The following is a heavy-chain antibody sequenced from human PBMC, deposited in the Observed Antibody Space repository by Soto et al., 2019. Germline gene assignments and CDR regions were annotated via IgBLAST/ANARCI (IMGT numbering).Heavy chain of an antibody. Sequence: SETLSLTCTVSGGSISSYYWSWIRQPPGKGLEWIGYIYYSGSTNYNPSLKSRVTISVDTSKNQFSLKLSSVTAADTVVYYCATGYSGSYSIDSWGQGTLVPVSS. CDR2: IYYSGST. CDR3: ATGYSGSYSIDS. J-gene: IGHJ4*02. D-gene: IGHD1-26*01. CDR1: GGSISSYY. V-gene: IGHV4-59*01.